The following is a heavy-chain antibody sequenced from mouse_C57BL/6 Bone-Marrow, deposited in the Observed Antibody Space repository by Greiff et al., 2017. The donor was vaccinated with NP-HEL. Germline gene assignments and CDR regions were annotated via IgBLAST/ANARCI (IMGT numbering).Heavy chain of an antibody. V-gene: IGHV2-2*01. Sequence: QVQLQQSGPGLVQPSQSLSITCTVSGFSLTSYGVHWVRQSPGKGLEWLGVIWSGGSTDYNAAFISRLSISKDNSKSQVFFKMNSLQADDTAIYYCARISFLLLPYTSYAMDYWGQGTSVTVSS. CDR2: IWSGGST. CDR3: ARISFLLLPYTSYAMDY. D-gene: IGHD1-1*01. J-gene: IGHJ4*01. CDR1: GFSLTSYG.